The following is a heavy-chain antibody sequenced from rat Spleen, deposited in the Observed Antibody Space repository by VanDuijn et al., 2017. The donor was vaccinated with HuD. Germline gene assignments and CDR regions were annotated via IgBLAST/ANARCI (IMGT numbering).Heavy chain of an antibody. CDR1: GFTFSDYN. V-gene: IGHV5S13*01. J-gene: IGHJ2*01. D-gene: IGHD1-12*01. CDR2: MTTGGDDT. CDR3: TRQRGDGSYHGGLDY. Sequence: EVQLVESGGGLVQPGRSLKLSCAASGFTFSDYNMDWVRQAPTKGLEWVASMTTGGDDTYNRDSVKGRFTISRDDAKNTQYLQMDSLRSEDTAIYYCTRQRGDGSYHGGLDYWGQGVMVTVSS.